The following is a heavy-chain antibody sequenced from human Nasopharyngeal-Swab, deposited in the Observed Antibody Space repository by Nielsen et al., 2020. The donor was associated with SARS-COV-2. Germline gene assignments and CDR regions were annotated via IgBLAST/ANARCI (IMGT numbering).Heavy chain of an antibody. CDR1: GFSFSSYA. Sequence: GGSLRLSCAVSGFSFSSYAMHWVRQAPGKGLEWVAVISHDGSDKYYTDSVKGRFTISRDNSKKTLYLQMNSLSADDTAVYYCARGSIAVAGTFHFDYWGQGTLVTVSS. J-gene: IGHJ4*02. D-gene: IGHD6-19*01. CDR2: ISHDGSDK. CDR3: ARGSIAVAGTFHFDY. V-gene: IGHV3-30*03.